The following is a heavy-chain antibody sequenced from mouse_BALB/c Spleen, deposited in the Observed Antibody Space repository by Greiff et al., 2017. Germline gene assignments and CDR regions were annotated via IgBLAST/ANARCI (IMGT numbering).Heavy chain of an antibody. J-gene: IGHJ2*01. CDR2: IDPSDSET. Sequence: QVQLQQPGAELVKPGAPVKLSCKASGYTFTSYWMNWVKQRPGRGLEWIGRIDPSDSETHYNQKFKDKATLTVDKSSSTAYIQLSSLTSEDSAVYYCARSDSSGFDYWGQGTTLTVSS. V-gene: IGHV1-69*02. CDR3: ARSDSSGFDY. CDR1: GYTFTSYW. D-gene: IGHD3-2*01.